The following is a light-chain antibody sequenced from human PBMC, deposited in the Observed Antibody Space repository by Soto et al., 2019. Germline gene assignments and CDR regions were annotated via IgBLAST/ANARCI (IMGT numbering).Light chain of an antibody. CDR2: GAS. Sequence: EIVLTQSPGTLSLSPGEGATLSCRASQSVSGRYLAWYQQKPGQAPRPLIYGASSRASGIPDRFSGSGSGTDFTLTISRLEPEDFAVYYCQQYGSTPWTFGQGTKVEIK. CDR3: QQYGSTPWT. V-gene: IGKV3-20*01. CDR1: QSVSGRY. J-gene: IGKJ1*01.